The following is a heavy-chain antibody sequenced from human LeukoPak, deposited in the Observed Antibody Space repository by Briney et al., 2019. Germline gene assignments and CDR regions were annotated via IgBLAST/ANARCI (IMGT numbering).Heavy chain of an antibody. CDR3: VRVPDYYDSSGYSAYFDY. J-gene: IGHJ4*02. V-gene: IGHV3-21*01. CDR2: ISSSSSYI. D-gene: IGHD3-22*01. CDR1: GFTFSSYA. Sequence: PGGSLRLSCAASGFTFSSYAMSWVRQAPGKGLEWVSSISSSSSYIYYADSVKGRFTISRDNAKNSLYLQMNSLRAEDTAVYYCVRVPDYYDSSGYSAYFDYWGQGTLVTVSS.